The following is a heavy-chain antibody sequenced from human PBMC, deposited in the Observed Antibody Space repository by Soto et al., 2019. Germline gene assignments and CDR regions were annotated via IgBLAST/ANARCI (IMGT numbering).Heavy chain of an antibody. CDR2: IYYSGST. CDR1: GGSISSSSYY. CDR3: ATEPGYSSSSGWFDP. Sequence: SETLSLTCPVSGGSISSSSYYWGWIRQPPGKGLEWIGSIYYSGSTYYNPSLKSRVTISVDTSKNQFSLKLSSVTAADTAVYYCATEPGYSSSSGWFDPWGQGTLVTVPS. J-gene: IGHJ5*02. V-gene: IGHV4-39*01. D-gene: IGHD6-13*01.